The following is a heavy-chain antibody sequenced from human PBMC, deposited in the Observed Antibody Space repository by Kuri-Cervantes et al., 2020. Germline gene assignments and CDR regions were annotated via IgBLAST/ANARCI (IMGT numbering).Heavy chain of an antibody. CDR1: GGSFSGYY. V-gene: IGHV4-34*01. D-gene: IGHD3-9*01. CDR2: INHSGST. Sequence: GSLRLCCAVYGGSFSGYYWSWIRQPPGKELEWIGEINHSGSTNYNPSLKSRVTISVDTSKNQFSLKLSSVTAADTAVYYCARGTYYDILTGYLHYYGMDVWGQGTTVTVSS. J-gene: IGHJ6*02. CDR3: ARGTYYDILTGYLHYYGMDV.